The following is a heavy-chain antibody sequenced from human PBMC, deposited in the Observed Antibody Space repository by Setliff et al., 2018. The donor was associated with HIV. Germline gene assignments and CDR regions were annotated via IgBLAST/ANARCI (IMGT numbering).Heavy chain of an antibody. V-gene: IGHV1-46*01. CDR2: INPSGGGT. D-gene: IGHD3-10*01. Sequence: ASVKVSCKASGYTLTSYYMHWVRQAPGRGLEWMGIINPSGGGTSNAKKFQGRITLPRDTSTNTVYMELRSLRSEDTAVYYCARGGSPWVRGVKEGYFDYWGQGTLVTVSS. CDR3: ARGGSPWVRGVKEGYFDY. J-gene: IGHJ4*02. CDR1: GYTLTSYY.